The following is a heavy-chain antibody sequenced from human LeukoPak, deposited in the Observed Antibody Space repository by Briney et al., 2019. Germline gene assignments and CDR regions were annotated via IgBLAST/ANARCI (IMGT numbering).Heavy chain of an antibody. D-gene: IGHD6-13*01. CDR3: ARDYSEQLVLSY. V-gene: IGHV1-69*06. CDR2: IIPIFGTA. J-gene: IGHJ4*02. Sequence: SVEVSCKASGGTFSSYAISWVRQAPGQGLEWMGGIIPIFGTANYAQKFQGRVTITADKSTSTAYMELSSLRSEDTAVYYCARDYSEQLVLSYWGQGTLVTVSS. CDR1: GGTFSSYA.